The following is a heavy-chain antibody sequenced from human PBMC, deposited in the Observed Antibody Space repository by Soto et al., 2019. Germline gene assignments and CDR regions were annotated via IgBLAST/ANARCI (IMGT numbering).Heavy chain of an antibody. V-gene: IGHV1-3*01. Sequence: QVQLVQSGAEVKKPGASVKVSCKASGYTFTNYAMHWVRQTPGQRLEWMGWINAGNGNTKYSQKFQGRVTITRDTPASAGYLELSSLEFEDTAVYYCARGGFSFDYWGQGTLVTVSS. D-gene: IGHD3-16*01. CDR3: ARGGFSFDY. CDR1: GYTFTNYA. J-gene: IGHJ4*02. CDR2: INAGNGNT.